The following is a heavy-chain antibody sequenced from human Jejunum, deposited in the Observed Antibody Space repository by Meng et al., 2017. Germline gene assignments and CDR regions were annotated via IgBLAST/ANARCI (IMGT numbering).Heavy chain of an antibody. Sequence: GESLKISCAASGFTFSTYSMNWVRQAPGKGLEWVSSISSSSSHIYYADSVKGRFTISRDTAKNSLYLQMNSLGAEDTAVYYCAISPGIVGATDWGQGTLVTVSS. CDR2: ISSSSSHI. J-gene: IGHJ1*01. CDR3: AISPGIVGATD. CDR1: GFTFSTYS. D-gene: IGHD1-26*01. V-gene: IGHV3-21*01.